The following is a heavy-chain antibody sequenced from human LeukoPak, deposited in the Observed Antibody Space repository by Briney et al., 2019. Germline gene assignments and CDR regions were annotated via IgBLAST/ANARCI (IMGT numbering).Heavy chain of an antibody. V-gene: IGHV1-2*02. CDR2: INPNSGGT. D-gene: IGHD2-15*01. J-gene: IGHJ5*02. CDR3: ARDSCSGGSCRVSA. Sequence: ASVKVSCKAFGYTFTGYYMHWVRQAPGQGLEWMGWINPNSGGTNYAQKFQGRVTMTRDTSISTAYMELSSLRSDDTAVYYCARDSCSGGSCRVSAWGQGTLVTVSS. CDR1: GYTFTGYY.